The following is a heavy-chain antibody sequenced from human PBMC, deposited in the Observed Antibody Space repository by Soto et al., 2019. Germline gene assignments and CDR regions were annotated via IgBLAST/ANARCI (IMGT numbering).Heavy chain of an antibody. CDR1: GYTFTSYY. J-gene: IGHJ4*02. D-gene: IGHD2-15*01. CDR2: INPSGGST. V-gene: IGHV1-46*01. Sequence: QVQLVQSGAEVKKPGASVKVSCKASGYTFTSYYMHWVRQAPGQGLEWMGIINPSGGSTSYAQKFQGRFTMTRDTSTSTVYMELSSLRSEDTAVYYCARPYCSGGSCYSCFDYWGQGTLVTVSS. CDR3: ARPYCSGGSCYSCFDY.